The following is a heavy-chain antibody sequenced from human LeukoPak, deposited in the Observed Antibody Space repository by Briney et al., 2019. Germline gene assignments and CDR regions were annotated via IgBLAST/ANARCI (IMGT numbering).Heavy chain of an antibody. J-gene: IGHJ4*02. Sequence: GGPLRLSCAASGCTFSSYGMHWVRQAPGKGLEWVAFIRYDGSNKYYADSVKGRFTISRDNSKNTLYLQMNSLRAEDTAVYYCAQDQGILYWGQGTLVTVSS. V-gene: IGHV3-30*02. CDR3: AQDQGILY. CDR2: IRYDGSNK. CDR1: GCTFSSYG. D-gene: IGHD6-13*01.